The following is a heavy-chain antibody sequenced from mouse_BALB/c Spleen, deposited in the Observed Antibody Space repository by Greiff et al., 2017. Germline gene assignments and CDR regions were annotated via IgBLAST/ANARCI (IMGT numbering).Heavy chain of an antibody. D-gene: IGHD2-1*01. CDR2: ISSGGSYT. J-gene: IGHJ4*01. CDR1: GFTFSSYT. CDR3: TRDRRGNYPYAMDY. Sequence: EVKLVESGGGLVKPGGSLKLSCAASGFTFSSYTMSWVRQTPEKRLEWVATISSGGSYTYYPDSVKGRFTISRDNAKNTLYLQMSSLKSEDTAMYYCTRDRRGNYPYAMDYWGQGTSVTVSS. V-gene: IGHV5-6-4*01.